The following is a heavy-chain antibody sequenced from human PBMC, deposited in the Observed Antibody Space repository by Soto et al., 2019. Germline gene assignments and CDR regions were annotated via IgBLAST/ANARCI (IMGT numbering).Heavy chain of an antibody. CDR3: APGYAAQLGLDY. CDR1: GFTFSSYI. CDR2: ISGSSSYI. D-gene: IGHD6-13*01. J-gene: IGHJ4*02. V-gene: IGHV3-21*01. Sequence: GSLRLSCAASGFTFSSYIMNWVRQAPGKGLEWVSSISGSSSYIYYADSVKGRFTISRDNAKNSLYLQMNSLRAEDTAVYYCAPGYAAQLGLDYWGQGTLVTVSS.